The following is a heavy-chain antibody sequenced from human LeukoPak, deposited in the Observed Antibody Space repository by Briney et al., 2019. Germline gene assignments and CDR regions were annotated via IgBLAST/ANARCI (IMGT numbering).Heavy chain of an antibody. V-gene: IGHV1-24*01. J-gene: IGHJ4*02. CDR3: ARWEIAVAGLDY. CDR1: GYTLTELS. Sequence: ASVKVSCKVSGYTLTELSMHWVRQAPGKGLEWMGGFDPEDGETIYAQKFQGRVTMTEDTSTDTAYMELSSLRSEDTAVYYCARWEIAVAGLDYWGQGTLVTVSS. CDR2: FDPEDGET. D-gene: IGHD6-19*01.